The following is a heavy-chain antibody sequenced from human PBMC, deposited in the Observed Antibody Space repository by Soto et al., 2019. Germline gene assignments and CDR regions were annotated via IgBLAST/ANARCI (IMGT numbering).Heavy chain of an antibody. D-gene: IGHD3-9*01. V-gene: IGHV3-23*01. CDR1: GFTFSSYA. J-gene: IGHJ4*02. CDR2: ISGSGDFT. Sequence: PGGSLRLSCXASGFTFSSYAMSWVRQAPGKGLEWVSVISGSGDFTFYGDSVKGRFTISRDNSKNTLYLQMNTLRAEDTVVYYRQKTPYDILDYWGQGTLGTVSS. CDR3: QKTPYDILDY.